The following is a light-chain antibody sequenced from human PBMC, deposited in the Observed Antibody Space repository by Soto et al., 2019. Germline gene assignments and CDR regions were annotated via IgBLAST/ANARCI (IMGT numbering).Light chain of an antibody. J-gene: IGKJ5*01. CDR2: AAS. Sequence: DIQMTQSPSSLSASVGYRVTMTGRPSESISTSLNWYHQKPGKAPDLLIYAASSLKSGVPSRFSGSGPGTDFTLTITGLQLADFATYYCQQNYSVPITFGQGTRLEIK. CDR3: QQNYSVPIT. CDR1: ESISTS. V-gene: IGKV1-39*01.